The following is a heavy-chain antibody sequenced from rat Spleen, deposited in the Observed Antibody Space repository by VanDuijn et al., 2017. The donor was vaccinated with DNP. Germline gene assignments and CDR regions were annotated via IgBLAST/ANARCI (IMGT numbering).Heavy chain of an antibody. CDR3: ARNYGYNSLYAMDA. Sequence: EVQLQESGPGLAQPSQTLSLTCSVTGYSITSCCRWTWIRKFPGHKLEWMGSINSAGTTKYNPSLKSRISITRDTSKNQLFLQVNSVTTEDTATYYCARNYGYNSLYAMDAWGQGTSVTVSS. CDR1: GYSITSCCR. CDR2: INSAGTT. J-gene: IGHJ4*01. D-gene: IGHD1-9*01. V-gene: IGHV3-3*01.